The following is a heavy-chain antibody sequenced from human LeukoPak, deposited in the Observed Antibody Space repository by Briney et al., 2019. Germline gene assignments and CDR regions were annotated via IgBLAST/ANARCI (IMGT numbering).Heavy chain of an antibody. CDR3: ASFETDFTQQWELHAFDI. CDR1: GYTFTGYY. Sequence: GASVKVSCKASGYTFTGYYMHWVRQAPGQGLEWMGRINPNSGGTNYAQKFQGRVTMTRDTSICTAYMELSRLRSDDTAVYYCASFETDFTQQWELHAFDIWGQGTMVTVSS. D-gene: IGHD1-26*01. CDR2: INPNSGGT. J-gene: IGHJ3*02. V-gene: IGHV1-2*06.